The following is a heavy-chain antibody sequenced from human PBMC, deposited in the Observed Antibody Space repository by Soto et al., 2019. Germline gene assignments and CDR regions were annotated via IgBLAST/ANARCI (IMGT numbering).Heavy chain of an antibody. CDR1: GGSFSGYY. V-gene: IGHV4-34*01. CDR2: INHSGST. D-gene: IGHD3-22*01. J-gene: IGHJ6*02. CDR3: ARGSVVIKHYYYYYGMDV. Sequence: PSETLSLTCAVYGGSFSGYYWSWIRQPPGKGLEWIGEINHSGSTNYNPSLKSRVTISVDTPKNQFSLKLSSVTAADTAVYYCARGSVVIKHYYYYYGMDVWGQGTTVTVSS.